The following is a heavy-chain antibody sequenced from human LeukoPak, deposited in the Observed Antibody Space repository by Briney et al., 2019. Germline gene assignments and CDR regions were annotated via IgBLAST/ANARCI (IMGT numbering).Heavy chain of an antibody. CDR1: GFTFSSYG. J-gene: IGHJ4*02. V-gene: IGHV3-33*01. D-gene: IGHD2-2*01. CDR3: ARDCSSTRCIDY. CDR2: IWYDGSNK. Sequence: GRSLRLSCAASGFTFSSYGMHWVRQAPGKGLEWVAVIWYDGSNKYYADSVKGRFTISRDNSKNTLYLQMNSLRAEDTAVYYCARDCSSTRCIDYWGQGTLVTVPS.